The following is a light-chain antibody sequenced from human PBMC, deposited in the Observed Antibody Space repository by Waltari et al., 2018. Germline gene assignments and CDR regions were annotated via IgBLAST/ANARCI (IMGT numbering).Light chain of an antibody. Sequence: EIVMTQSPESLAVSLGARATINCKSSQSILYSSNNKNYLAWFHHKPGQPPKLLIYWASTRQSGVPDRFSGSGSGTDFTLTISSLQAEDVAVYYCQQYYSAPWTFGQGTKVEIK. CDR2: WAS. V-gene: IGKV4-1*01. CDR1: QSILYSSNNKNY. CDR3: QQYYSAPWT. J-gene: IGKJ1*01.